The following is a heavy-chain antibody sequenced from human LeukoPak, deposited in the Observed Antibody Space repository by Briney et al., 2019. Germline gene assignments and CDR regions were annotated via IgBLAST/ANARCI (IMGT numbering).Heavy chain of an antibody. Sequence: EASVKVSCKASGGTFTGYYMHWVRQAPGQGLEWMGWIDPNSGGTIYAQKFQGRVTMTRDTSISTAYMELSRLRSDDTAVYYCARDTPGDQLDYWGQGTLVTVSS. J-gene: IGHJ4*02. D-gene: IGHD7-27*01. V-gene: IGHV1-2*02. CDR2: IDPNSGGT. CDR3: ARDTPGDQLDY. CDR1: GGTFTGYY.